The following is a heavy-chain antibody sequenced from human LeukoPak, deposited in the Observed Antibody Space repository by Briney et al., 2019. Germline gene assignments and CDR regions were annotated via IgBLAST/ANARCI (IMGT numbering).Heavy chain of an antibody. CDR3: ARSTVTTPYFDY. J-gene: IGHJ4*02. V-gene: IGHV1-2*02. CDR2: INPNSGGT. Sequence: ASVTVSCKASGYTFTSYYMHWVRQAPGQGLEWMGWINPNSGGTNYAQKFQGRVTMTRDTSISTAYMELSRLRSDDTAVYYCARSTVTTPYFDYWGQGTLVTVSS. D-gene: IGHD4-11*01. CDR1: GYTFTSYY.